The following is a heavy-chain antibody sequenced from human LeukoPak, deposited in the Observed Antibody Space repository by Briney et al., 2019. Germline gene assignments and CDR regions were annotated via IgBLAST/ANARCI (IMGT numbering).Heavy chain of an antibody. CDR3: AKSRYSSASYASDY. D-gene: IGHD6-19*01. J-gene: IGHJ4*02. CDR1: GFTFSSYA. Sequence: GGSLRLSCAASGFTFSSYAMHWVRQAPGKGLEWVAFIWYDGSNKYYADSVKGRFTISRDNSKNTLYLQMTSLRAEDTAVYYCAKSRYSSASYASDYWGQGTLVTVSS. V-gene: IGHV3-30*02. CDR2: IWYDGSNK.